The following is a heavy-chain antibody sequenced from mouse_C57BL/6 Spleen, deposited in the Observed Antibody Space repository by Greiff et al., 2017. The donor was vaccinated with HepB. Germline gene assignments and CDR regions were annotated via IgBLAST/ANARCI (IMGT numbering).Heavy chain of an antibody. CDR2: IDPNSGGT. V-gene: IGHV1-72*01. J-gene: IGHJ4*01. Sequence: VQLQESGAELVKPGASVKLSCKASGYTFTSYWMHWVKQRPGRGLEWIGRIDPNSGGTKYNEKFKSKATLTVDKPSSTAYMQLSSLTSEDSAVYYCARARDYGSSLYYAMDYWGQGTSVTVSS. D-gene: IGHD1-1*01. CDR3: ARARDYGSSLYYAMDY. CDR1: GYTFTSYW.